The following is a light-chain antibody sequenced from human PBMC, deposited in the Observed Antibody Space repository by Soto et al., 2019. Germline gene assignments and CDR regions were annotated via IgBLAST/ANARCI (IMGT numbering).Light chain of an antibody. CDR3: QHRSNWPPIT. J-gene: IGKJ5*01. CDR2: GAS. Sequence: EIVMTQSPATLSVSPGERATLSCRASQSVSSNLAWYQQKPGQAPRLLIYGASTRATGIPARFSGSGSGTDFTLTISSLEPEDFAVYYCQHRSNWPPITFGQGTRLEIK. V-gene: IGKV3-15*01. CDR1: QSVSSN.